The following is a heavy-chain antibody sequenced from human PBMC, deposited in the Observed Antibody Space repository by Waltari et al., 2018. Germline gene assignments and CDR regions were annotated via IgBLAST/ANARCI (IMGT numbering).Heavy chain of an antibody. J-gene: IGHJ3*02. D-gene: IGHD3-22*01. CDR2: ISSSGSTT. V-gene: IGHV3-48*03. Sequence: EVQLVESGGGLVQHGGSLRVSGEGSGLIFSRYEMNWVRQAPGKGLEWVSYISSSGSTTYYGDSVKGRFTISRDDAKNSLDLQMNSLRVEDTAVYYCARVGPGSGYGGIVNAFDIWGLGTMITV. CDR1: GLIFSRYE. CDR3: ARVGPGSGYGGIVNAFDI.